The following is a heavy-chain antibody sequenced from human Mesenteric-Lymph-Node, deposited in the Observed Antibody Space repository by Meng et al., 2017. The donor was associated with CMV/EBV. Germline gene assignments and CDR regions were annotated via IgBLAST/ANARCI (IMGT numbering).Heavy chain of an antibody. D-gene: IGHD2-2*01. CDR3: ARENQLKSLFDP. J-gene: IGHJ5*02. V-gene: IGHV4-31*02. CDR1: GGSISSGGYY. Sequence: TVSGGSISSGGYYWSWLRQHPGKGLEWIGYIYYSGSTYYNPSLKSRVTISVDTSKNQFSLKLSSVTAADTAVYYCARENQLKSLFDPWGQGTLVTVSS. CDR2: IYYSGST.